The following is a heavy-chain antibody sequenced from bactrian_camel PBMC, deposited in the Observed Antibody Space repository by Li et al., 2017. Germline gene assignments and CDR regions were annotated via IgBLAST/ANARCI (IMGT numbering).Heavy chain of an antibody. Sequence: HVQLVESGGGSVQAGGSLRLSCAASTGTFRSACMGWIRQVSGKEREGVARIATGSGNTYYADSVKGRFTSSRDNAKNTLYLQMNSLEFEDTALYYCAAVLSLRPQVGVPQYNYRGQGTQVTVS. CDR3: AAVLSLRPQVGVPQYNY. J-gene: IGHJ4*01. D-gene: IGHD3*01. V-gene: IGHV3S1*01. CDR2: IATGSGNT. CDR1: TGTFRSAC.